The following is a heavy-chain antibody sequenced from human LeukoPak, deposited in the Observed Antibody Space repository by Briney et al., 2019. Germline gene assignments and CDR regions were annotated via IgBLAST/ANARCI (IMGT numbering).Heavy chain of an antibody. CDR2: ISYDGSNK. Sequence: PGRSLRLSCAASGFTFSSYAMHWVRQAPGKGLEWVAVISYDGSNKYYADSVKGRFTISRDNSKNTLYLQLNSLRAEDTAVYYCASKGTFSGSSAEDYWGQGTLVTVSS. CDR1: GFTFSSYA. CDR3: ASKGTFSGSSAEDY. V-gene: IGHV3-30*04. D-gene: IGHD1-26*01. J-gene: IGHJ4*02.